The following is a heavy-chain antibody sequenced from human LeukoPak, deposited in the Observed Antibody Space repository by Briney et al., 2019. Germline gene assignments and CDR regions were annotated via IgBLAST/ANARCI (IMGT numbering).Heavy chain of an antibody. CDR3: AKWGDYDVLTGYYVPDY. J-gene: IGHJ4*02. D-gene: IGHD3-9*01. V-gene: IGHV3-23*01. CDR2: ILGSGGST. Sequence: GSSLTLSSPARGCIFIKYDLSWVRQAPGKELEGVSAILGSGGSTYYADSVKGGFTVSRDNSKSTLYLQMNSLRAEDTALYYCAKWGDYDVLTGYYVPDYWGQGTLVTVSS. CDR1: GCIFIKYD.